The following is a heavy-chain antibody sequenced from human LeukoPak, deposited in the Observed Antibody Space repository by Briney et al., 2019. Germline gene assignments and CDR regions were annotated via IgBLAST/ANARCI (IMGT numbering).Heavy chain of an antibody. CDR2: ISWNSGSI. CDR1: GLTFDDYA. J-gene: IGHJ4*02. Sequence: PGGSLRLSCAASGLTFDDYAMHWVRQAPGKGLEWVSGISWNSGSIGYADSVKGRFTISRDNAKNSLYLQMNSLSAEDTALYYCAKARYDSSGYVVYWGQGTLVTVSS. V-gene: IGHV3-9*01. CDR3: AKARYDSSGYVVY. D-gene: IGHD3-22*01.